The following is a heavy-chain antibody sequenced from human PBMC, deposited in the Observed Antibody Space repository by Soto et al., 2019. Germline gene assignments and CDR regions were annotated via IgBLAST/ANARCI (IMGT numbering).Heavy chain of an antibody. J-gene: IGHJ4*02. CDR2: IYYSGTT. V-gene: IGHV4-59*01. CDR1: GASISRYF. D-gene: IGHD1-1*01. Sequence: QVQLQESGPGLVKPSETLSLTCTVSGASISRYFWSWIRQPPGKGLEWIGYIYYSGTTNYNPSLKSRVTVSVDTSKNQFSLRLSSVTAADTALYYCARSPFGAVTTPYYIDYWGQGTLVTVSS. CDR3: ARSPFGAVTTPYYIDY.